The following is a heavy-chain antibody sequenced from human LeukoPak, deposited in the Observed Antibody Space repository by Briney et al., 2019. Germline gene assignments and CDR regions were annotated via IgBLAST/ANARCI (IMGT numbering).Heavy chain of an antibody. Sequence: GRSLRLSCAASGFTFSSYAMHWVRQAPGKGLEWVAVISYDGSNKYYADSVKGRFTISRDNSKNTLYLQMNSLRAEDTAVYYCARANCSSTSGYIPADYWGQGTLVTVSS. CDR1: GFTFSSYA. V-gene: IGHV3-30-3*01. CDR2: ISYDGSNK. CDR3: ARANCSSTSGYIPADY. D-gene: IGHD2-2*02. J-gene: IGHJ4*02.